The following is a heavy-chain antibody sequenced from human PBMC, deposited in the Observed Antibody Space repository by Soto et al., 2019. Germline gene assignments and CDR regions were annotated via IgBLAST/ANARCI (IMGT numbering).Heavy chain of an antibody. CDR3: ARARGNDWYEDY. J-gene: IGHJ4*02. CDR1: GFTFSSYS. D-gene: IGHD1-1*01. Sequence: EVQLVESGGGLVKPGGSLRLSCAASGFTFSSYSFNWVRQAPGKGLEWVSIITPTSTFISYADSVRGRFTISRDNAKNSLYLQMDSPGAGDTAVYYCARARGNDWYEDYWGQGTLVTVSS. CDR2: ITPTSTFI. V-gene: IGHV3-21*06.